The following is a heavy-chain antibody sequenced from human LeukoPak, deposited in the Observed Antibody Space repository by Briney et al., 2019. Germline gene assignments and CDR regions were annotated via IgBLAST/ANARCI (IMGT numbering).Heavy chain of an antibody. J-gene: IGHJ4*02. V-gene: IGHV5-51*01. CDR1: EYSVATYW. CDR2: TYPSDSDT. CDR3: ARPLQGIVGATGFDY. D-gene: IGHD1-26*01. Sequence: GDSLKISCQGSEYSVATYWSAWLRHMPVKDLEWMGITYPSDSDTRYSPSFQGQVTISADKSIKTAYLQWSSLKASDTAMYYCARPLQGIVGATGFDYWGQGTLVTVSS.